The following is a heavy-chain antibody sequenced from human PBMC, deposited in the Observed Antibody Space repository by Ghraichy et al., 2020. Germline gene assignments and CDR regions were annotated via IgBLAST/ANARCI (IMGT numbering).Heavy chain of an antibody. CDR2: ISGSGGST. V-gene: IGHV3-23*01. D-gene: IGHD1-26*01. Sequence: GGSLRLSCAASGFTFSSYAMSWVRQAPGKGLEWVSAISGSGGSTYYADSVKGRFTISRDNSKNTLYLQMNSLRAEDTAVYYCAKDFREGGSYYPATYYYGMDVWGQGTTVTVSS. CDR3: AKDFREGGSYYPATYYYGMDV. CDR1: GFTFSSYA. J-gene: IGHJ6*02.